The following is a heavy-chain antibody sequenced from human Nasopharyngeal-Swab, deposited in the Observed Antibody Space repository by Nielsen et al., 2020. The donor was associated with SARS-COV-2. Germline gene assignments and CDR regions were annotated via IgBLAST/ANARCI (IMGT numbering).Heavy chain of an antibody. CDR3: ARTPGPAAANWFDP. J-gene: IGHJ5*02. V-gene: IGHV4-39*07. CDR1: GGSIDTNAYY. D-gene: IGHD2-2*01. CDR2: IYYSGST. Sequence: SETLSLTCTVSGGSIDTNAYYWGWIRQPPGNGLEWIGSIYYSGSTHYNPSLKSRVTISVDMSKNQFSLKLRSVTAADTAVYYCARTPGPAAANWFDPWGQGTLVTVSS.